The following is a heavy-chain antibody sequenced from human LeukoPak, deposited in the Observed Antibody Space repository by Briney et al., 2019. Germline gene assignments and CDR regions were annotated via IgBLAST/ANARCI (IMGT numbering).Heavy chain of an antibody. Sequence: GYLRLSCAASGFTFSSNSMNWVRQAPGKGLEWVSDISGSGDSTNYADSVKGRFTISRDNSKNMLYLQMNSLRAEDTAVYYCAKDGSGSYWQLYFDYWGQGTLVTVSS. J-gene: IGHJ4*02. D-gene: IGHD3-10*01. CDR1: GFTFSSNS. CDR2: ISGSGDST. V-gene: IGHV3-23*01. CDR3: AKDGSGSYWQLYFDY.